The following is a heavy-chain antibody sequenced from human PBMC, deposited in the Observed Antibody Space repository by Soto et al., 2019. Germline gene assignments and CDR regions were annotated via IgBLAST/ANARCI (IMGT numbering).Heavy chain of an antibody. CDR2: INGGNGNT. CDR1: GYFFPDYA. V-gene: IGHV1-3*01. J-gene: IGHJ5*02. CDR3: AREIGNWNEGKFDP. Sequence: QVQLVQSGAEVKKPGASVKVSRKASGYFFPDYALHWVRQAPGQGLEWMGWINGGNGNTKYSQKFQGRLTLTRDTSASMVYLELSSLRLEDTAVYYCAREIGNWNEGKFDPWGQGTLVTASS. D-gene: IGHD1-1*01.